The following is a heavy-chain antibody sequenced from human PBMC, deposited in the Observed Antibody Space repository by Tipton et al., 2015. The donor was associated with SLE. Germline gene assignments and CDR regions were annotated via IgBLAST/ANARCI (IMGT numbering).Heavy chain of an antibody. Sequence: TLSLTCAVYGESFSGYYWSWIRQPPGKGLEWIGEINHSGSTNYNPSLKSRVTISVDTSKNQFSLKLSSVTAADTAVYYCAGAPGSSLDYWGQGTLVTVSS. CDR2: INHSGST. CDR3: AGAPGSSLDY. D-gene: IGHD6-13*01. J-gene: IGHJ4*02. V-gene: IGHV4-34*01. CDR1: GESFSGYY.